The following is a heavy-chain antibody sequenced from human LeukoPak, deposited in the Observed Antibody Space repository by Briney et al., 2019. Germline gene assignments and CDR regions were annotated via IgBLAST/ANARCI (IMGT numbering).Heavy chain of an antibody. CDR3: ARMLLRFPTNWFDP. Sequence: SETLSLTCTVSGGSISSGDYYWSWIRQPPGKGLEWIGYIYYSGSTYYNPSLKSRVTISVDTSKNQFSLKLSSVTAADTAVYYCARMLLRFPTNWFDPWGRGTLVTVSS. CDR1: GGSISSGDYY. CDR2: IYYSGST. D-gene: IGHD3-3*01. J-gene: IGHJ5*02. V-gene: IGHV4-30-4*08.